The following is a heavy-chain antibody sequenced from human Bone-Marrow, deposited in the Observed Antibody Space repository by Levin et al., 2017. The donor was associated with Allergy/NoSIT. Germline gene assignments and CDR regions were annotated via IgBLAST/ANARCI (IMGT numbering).Heavy chain of an antibody. CDR2: ISGGGGTT. V-gene: IGHV3-23*01. CDR3: AKDSDGGLLGLFDN. CDR1: GFTFSAYA. D-gene: IGHD3-16*01. Sequence: SCEASGFTFSAYAMSWVRQAPGKGLEWVSAISGGGGTTNYADSVKGRFTISRDNSKNTLYVQMKSLRAEDTAIYYCAKDSDGGLLGLFDNWGQGTLVTVSS. J-gene: IGHJ4*02.